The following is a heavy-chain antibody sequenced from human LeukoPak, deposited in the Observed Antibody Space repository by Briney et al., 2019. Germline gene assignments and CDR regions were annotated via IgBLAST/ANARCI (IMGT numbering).Heavy chain of an antibody. Sequence: SQTLSLTCTVSGGSISSGSYYWSWIRQPAGKGLEWIGRIYTSGSTDYNPSLKSRVTISVDTSKNQFSLKLSSVTAADTAVYYCAREAVSYYYYYMDVWGKGTTVTISS. V-gene: IGHV4-61*02. D-gene: IGHD2-8*01. CDR2: IYTSGST. CDR3: AREAVSYYYYYMDV. CDR1: GGSISSGSYY. J-gene: IGHJ6*03.